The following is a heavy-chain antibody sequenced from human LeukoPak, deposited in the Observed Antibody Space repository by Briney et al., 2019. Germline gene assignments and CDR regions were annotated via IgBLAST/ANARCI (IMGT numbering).Heavy chain of an antibody. CDR2: ISGSGGST. Sequence: GGSLRLSCAASGFTFSSYAMSWVRQAPGKGLEWVSAISGSGGSTYYADSVKGRFTISRDNSKNTLYLQMNSLRAEDTAVYYCAKDKQSHLGWNDEPSSYLLDYWGQGTLVTVSS. CDR1: GFTFSSYA. D-gene: IGHD1-1*01. CDR3: AKDKQSHLGWNDEPSSYLLDY. J-gene: IGHJ4*02. V-gene: IGHV3-23*01.